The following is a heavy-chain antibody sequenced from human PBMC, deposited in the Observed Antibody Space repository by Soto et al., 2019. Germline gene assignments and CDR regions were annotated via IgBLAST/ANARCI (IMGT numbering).Heavy chain of an antibody. D-gene: IGHD2-2*01. CDR2: MSSSSSSYV. J-gene: IGHJ6*01. CDR1: GFTFSSYS. CDR3: ERGIVLLVAGMRRGMDV. V-gene: IGHV3-21*01. Sequence: EVQVVESGGGLVQPGGSLRLSCAASGFTFSSYSMNWVRQAPGKGLEWVASMSSSSSSYVYYADSVKGRFTIYRDNAKNSLYQNMNSLRAEDTAVYYCERGIVLLVAGMRRGMDVWGQGTTVTVSS.